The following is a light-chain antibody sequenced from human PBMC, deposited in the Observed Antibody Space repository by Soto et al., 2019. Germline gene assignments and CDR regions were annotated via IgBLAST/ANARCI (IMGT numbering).Light chain of an antibody. CDR3: QPSYTFHPT. CDR1: HNIGKY. J-gene: IGKJ1*01. CDR2: TAS. V-gene: IGKV1-39*01. Sequence: DIRMTQSPSSLSASVRDRVTITCRSSHNIGKYLNWYQQKPGKAPKLLIHTASSLQSGVPSRFSGSGSGTDFTLAISSLQPEDFATYYCQPSYTFHPTFGQGTKVEIK.